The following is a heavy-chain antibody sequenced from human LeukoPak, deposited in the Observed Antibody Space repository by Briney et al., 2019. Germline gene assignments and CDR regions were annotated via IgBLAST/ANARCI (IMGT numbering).Heavy chain of an antibody. CDR2: IYPGDSDT. CDR1: GYSFTSYW. D-gene: IGHD2-15*01. J-gene: IGHJ4*02. CDR3: ARHLDVLALDY. V-gene: IGHV5-51*01. Sequence: GGPLKISFKGSGYSFTSYWIGWGRQRPGKGLGGMGIIYPGDSDTRYSPPFQGQVTISADKSISTAYLQWSSLKASDTAMYYCARHLDVLALDYWGQGTLVTVSS.